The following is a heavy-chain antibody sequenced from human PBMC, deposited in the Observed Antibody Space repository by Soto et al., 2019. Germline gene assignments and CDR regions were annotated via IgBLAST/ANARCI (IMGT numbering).Heavy chain of an antibody. CDR2: IYYSGST. Sequence: SETLSLTCTVSGGSISSYYWSWIRQPPGKGLEWIGYIYYSGSTNYNPSLKSRVTISVDTSKNQFSLKLSSVTAADTAVYYCARAYSSSWSYFDYWGQGTLVTVSS. CDR3: ARAYSSSWSYFDY. V-gene: IGHV4-59*01. D-gene: IGHD6-13*01. J-gene: IGHJ4*02. CDR1: GGSISSYY.